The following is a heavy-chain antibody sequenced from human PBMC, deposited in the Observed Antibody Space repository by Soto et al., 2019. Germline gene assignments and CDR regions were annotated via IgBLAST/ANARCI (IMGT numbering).Heavy chain of an antibody. Sequence: QVQLQESGPGLVKPSETLSLTCTVSGGYISSYYWSWIRQPAGKGLEWIGRIYTSGSTNYNPSLKSRVTVSVDTSKNQFSLKLSSVTAADTAAYYCARASKSHKFGELSYWGQGTLVTVSS. D-gene: IGHD3-10*01. CDR1: GGYISSYY. J-gene: IGHJ4*02. CDR3: ARASKSHKFGELSY. V-gene: IGHV4-4*07. CDR2: IYTSGST.